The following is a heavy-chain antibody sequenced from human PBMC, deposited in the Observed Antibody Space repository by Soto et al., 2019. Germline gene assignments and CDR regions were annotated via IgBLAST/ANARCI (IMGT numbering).Heavy chain of an antibody. CDR2: INANNGGA. D-gene: IGHD6-25*01. CDR3: AREGGSETLQPSYNWFDT. J-gene: IGHJ5*02. CDR1: GYTFTDYH. Sequence: VKVSCKASGYTFTDYHIHWVRQAPGQGLEFMGWINANNGGAGSAQQFQGRVTVTRDTSITTVYMELSNLRSDDTAVYYCAREGGSETLQPSYNWFDTWGQGTLVTVSS. V-gene: IGHV1-2*02.